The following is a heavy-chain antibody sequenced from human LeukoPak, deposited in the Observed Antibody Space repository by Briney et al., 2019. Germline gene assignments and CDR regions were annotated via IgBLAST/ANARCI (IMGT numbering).Heavy chain of an antibody. CDR3: ASSEMATISHWYFDL. Sequence: SETLSLTCTVSGGSISSSSYYWGWIRQPPGKGLEWIGSIYYSGSTYYNPSLKSRVTISVDTSKNLFSLKLSSVTAADTAVYYCASSEMATISHWYFDLWGRGTLVTVSS. CDR1: GGSISSSSYY. CDR2: IYYSGST. D-gene: IGHD5-24*01. V-gene: IGHV4-39*01. J-gene: IGHJ2*01.